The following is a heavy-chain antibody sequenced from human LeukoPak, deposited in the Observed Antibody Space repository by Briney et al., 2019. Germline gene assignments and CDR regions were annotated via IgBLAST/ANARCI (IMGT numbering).Heavy chain of an antibody. J-gene: IGHJ4*02. CDR1: GFTFSRYS. Sequence: GGSLRLSCAASGFTFSRYSMNWVRQAPGKGLEWVATIKQDGSEKYYVDSVKGRFTISRDNAKNSLYLQMNSLRAEDTAVYYCARDRNTDFWSGYYTNYCDYWGQGTLVTVSS. D-gene: IGHD3-3*01. CDR2: IKQDGSEK. CDR3: ARDRNTDFWSGYYTNYCDY. V-gene: IGHV3-7*01.